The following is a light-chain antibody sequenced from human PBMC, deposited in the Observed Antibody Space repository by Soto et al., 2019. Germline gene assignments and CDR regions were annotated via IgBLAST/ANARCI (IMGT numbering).Light chain of an antibody. J-gene: IGKJ1*01. CDR1: QDISND. Sequence: AIQMTQSPTSLSASVGDSVTITCRASQDISNDLGWYQEKPGKAPKLLISTASSLLSGVPSRFSGSGSGTDFTLTISSLQPEDFATYYCLQHYNYPWTFGQGTNVEVK. CDR2: TAS. CDR3: LQHYNYPWT. V-gene: IGKV1-6*01.